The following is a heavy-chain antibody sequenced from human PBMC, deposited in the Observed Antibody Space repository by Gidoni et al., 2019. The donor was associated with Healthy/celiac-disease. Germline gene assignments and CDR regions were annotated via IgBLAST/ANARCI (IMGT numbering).Heavy chain of an antibody. CDR3: AKSRQDFWSGYYAEGFDY. Sequence: EVQQVESGGGSVQLGGSLRPSCAASGFTFTTYAMSWVRPAPGKGMEWCSAIGGSGGSTYYADSVKGRFTISRDNTKNTLYLQMNSLRAEDTAVYYCAKSRQDFWSGYYAEGFDYWGQGTLVTVSS. D-gene: IGHD3-3*01. J-gene: IGHJ4*02. CDR1: GFTFTTYA. V-gene: IGHV3-23*04. CDR2: IGGSGGST.